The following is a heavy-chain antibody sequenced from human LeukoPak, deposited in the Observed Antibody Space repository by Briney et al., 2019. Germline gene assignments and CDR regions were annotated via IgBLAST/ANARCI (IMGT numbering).Heavy chain of an antibody. CDR3: AKIFTYYDILTGYYPGGYFDY. Sequence: GGSLRLSCAASGFTFSSYAMSWVRQAPGKGLEWVSAISGSGGSTYYADSVKGRFTISRDNSKNTLYLQMNSLRAEDTAVYYCAKIFTYYDILTGYYPGGYFDYWGQGTLVTVSS. D-gene: IGHD3-9*01. CDR2: ISGSGGST. V-gene: IGHV3-23*01. CDR1: GFTFSSYA. J-gene: IGHJ4*02.